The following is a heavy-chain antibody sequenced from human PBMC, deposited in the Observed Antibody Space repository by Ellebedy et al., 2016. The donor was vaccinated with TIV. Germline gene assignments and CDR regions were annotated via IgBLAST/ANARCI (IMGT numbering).Heavy chain of an antibody. D-gene: IGHD5-18*01. J-gene: IGHJ4*02. CDR3: ARDRTPGDGYWVFDY. CDR1: GFTVTTNY. CDR2: IVGSGA. V-gene: IGHV3-53*01. Sequence: GESLKISCAASGFTVTTNYMNWVRQAPGKGLEWVSGIVGSGAQKYADSVKGRFTISRDNSKTTVDLQMNSLRAEDTAVYFCARDRTPGDGYWVFDYWGQGTLVTVSS.